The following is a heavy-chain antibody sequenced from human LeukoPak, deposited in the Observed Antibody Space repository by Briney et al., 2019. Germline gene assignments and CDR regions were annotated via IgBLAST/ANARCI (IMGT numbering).Heavy chain of an antibody. D-gene: IGHD1-26*01. CDR2: FDPEDGET. J-gene: IGHJ4*02. CDR3: ATSFAWELPPGY. CDR1: GHTLTELS. Sequence: ASVKVSCKVSGHTLTELSMHWVRQAPGKGLEWMGGFDPEDGETIYAQKFQGRVTMTEDTSTDTAYMELSSLRSEDTAVYYCATSFAWELPPGYWGQGTLVTVSS. V-gene: IGHV1-24*01.